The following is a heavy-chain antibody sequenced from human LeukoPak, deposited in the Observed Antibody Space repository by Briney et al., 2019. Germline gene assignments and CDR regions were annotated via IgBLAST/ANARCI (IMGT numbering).Heavy chain of an antibody. V-gene: IGHV4-61*02. Sequence: SETLSLTCTVSRGSISSGSYYWNWIRQPAGKGLEWIGRIYTSGSTYYNPSLKSRVTISVDTSKNQFSLKLSSVAAADTAVYYCAAPADMTTEALDYWGQGTLVTVSS. CDR3: AAPADMTTEALDY. CDR1: RGSISSGSYY. CDR2: IYTSGST. J-gene: IGHJ4*02. D-gene: IGHD4-11*01.